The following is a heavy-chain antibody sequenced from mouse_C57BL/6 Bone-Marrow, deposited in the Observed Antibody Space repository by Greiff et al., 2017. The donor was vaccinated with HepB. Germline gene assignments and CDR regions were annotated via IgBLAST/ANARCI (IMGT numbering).Heavy chain of an antibody. J-gene: IGHJ2*01. Sequence: ELQLQQSGAELVRPGASVKLSCTASGFNIKDDYMHWVKQRPEQGLEWIGWIDPENGDTEYASKFQGKATITADTSSNTAYLQLSSLTSEDTAVYYCTLTTVVATPFDYWGQGTTLTVSS. CDR3: TLTTVVATPFDY. D-gene: IGHD1-1*01. CDR2: IDPENGDT. V-gene: IGHV14-4*01. CDR1: GFNIKDDY.